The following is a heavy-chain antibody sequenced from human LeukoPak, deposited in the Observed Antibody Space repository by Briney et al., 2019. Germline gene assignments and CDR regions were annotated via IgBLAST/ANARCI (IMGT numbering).Heavy chain of an antibody. V-gene: IGHV4-39*07. CDR2: IYYSGST. CDR1: GGSISSSSYY. Sequence: SETLSLTCTVSGGSISSSSYYWGWIRQPPGKGLEWIGSIYYSGSTYYNPSLKSRVTISVDTSKNQFSLKLSSVTAADTAVYYCARDPSGYCTNGVCYGFDYWGQGTLVTVSS. D-gene: IGHD2-8*01. J-gene: IGHJ4*02. CDR3: ARDPSGYCTNGVCYGFDY.